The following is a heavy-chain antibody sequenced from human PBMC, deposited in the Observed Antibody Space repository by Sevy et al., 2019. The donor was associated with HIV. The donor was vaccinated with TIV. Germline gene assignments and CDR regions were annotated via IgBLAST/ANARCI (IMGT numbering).Heavy chain of an antibody. CDR2: ITWNSGSI. J-gene: IGHJ4*02. CDR3: AKDKSAGGLHYFDF. Sequence: GGSLRLSCAPSGFTFDDYAMHWVRQVPGKGLEWVSGITWNSGSIGYADSVKGRFTISRDNAKNSLYLQMNSLRAEDTALYYCAKDKSAGGLHYFDFWGQGTLVTVSS. V-gene: IGHV3-9*01. D-gene: IGHD2-8*02. CDR1: GFTFDDYA.